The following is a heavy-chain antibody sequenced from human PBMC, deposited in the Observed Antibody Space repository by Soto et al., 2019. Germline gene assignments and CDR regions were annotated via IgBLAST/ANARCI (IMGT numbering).Heavy chain of an antibody. J-gene: IGHJ6*02. CDR1: GYSFASYW. Sequence: PGESLKISCQGSGYSFASYWIGWVRQMPGKDLEWMGIIYPGDSDTRYSPSFQGQVTISADKSLRTAYLQWTSLKASDTALYYCARTRSFARGFYYYGMDVWGQGTTVTVSS. CDR2: IYPGDSDT. D-gene: IGHD3-16*01. CDR3: ARTRSFARGFYYYGMDV. V-gene: IGHV5-51*01.